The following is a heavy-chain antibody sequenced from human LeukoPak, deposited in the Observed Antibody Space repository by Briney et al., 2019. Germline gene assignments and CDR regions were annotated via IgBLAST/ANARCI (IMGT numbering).Heavy chain of an antibody. Sequence: PSETLSLTCTVSGGSISSYYWSWIRQPPGKGLEWIGYIYYSGSTNYNPSLKSRVTISVDTSKNQFSLKLSSVTPADTAVYYCARNAYYFDYWGQGTLVTVSS. CDR1: GGSISSYY. CDR2: IYYSGST. J-gene: IGHJ4*02. CDR3: ARNAYYFDY. V-gene: IGHV4-59*01.